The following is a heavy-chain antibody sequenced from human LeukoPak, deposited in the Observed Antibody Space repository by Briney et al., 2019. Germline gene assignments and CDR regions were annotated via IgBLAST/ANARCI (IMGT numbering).Heavy chain of an antibody. CDR2: ISYDGSNK. CDR3: AKDPTFGELHYGMDV. CDR1: GFTFSSYA. Sequence: PGGSLRLSCAASGFTFSSYAMHWVRQAPGKGLEWVAVISYDGSNKYYADSVRGRFTISRDNSKNTLSLQMNSLRAEDTAVYYCAKDPTFGELHYGMDVWGQGTTVTVSS. D-gene: IGHD3-10*01. J-gene: IGHJ6*02. V-gene: IGHV3-30-3*01.